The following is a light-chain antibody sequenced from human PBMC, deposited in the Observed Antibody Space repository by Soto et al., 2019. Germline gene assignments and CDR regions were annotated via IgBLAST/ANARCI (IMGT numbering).Light chain of an antibody. CDR1: QSVNSN. CDR3: QQYYKWPYT. J-gene: IGKJ2*01. CDR2: GAS. Sequence: EIVMTQSPATLSVSPGERATLSCRASQSVNSNLAWYQQKPGKAPRLLIYGASTRATGIPARFSGSGSGTEFTLTISSLQSEDFAVYYCQQYYKWPYTFGQGTKLEIK. V-gene: IGKV3-15*01.